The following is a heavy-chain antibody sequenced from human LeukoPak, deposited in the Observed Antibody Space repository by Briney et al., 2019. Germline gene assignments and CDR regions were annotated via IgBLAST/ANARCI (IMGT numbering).Heavy chain of an antibody. CDR1: GFTFSSYE. D-gene: IGHD3-22*01. CDR3: AATYYYDSSAEDDY. V-gene: IGHV3-48*03. CDR2: ISSSGSTI. Sequence: PGGSLRLSCAASGFTFSSYEMNWVRQAPGKGLEWVSYISSSGSTIYYADSVKGRFTISRDNAKNSLYLQMNSLRAEDTAVYYCAATYYYDSSAEDDYWGQGTLVTVSS. J-gene: IGHJ4*02.